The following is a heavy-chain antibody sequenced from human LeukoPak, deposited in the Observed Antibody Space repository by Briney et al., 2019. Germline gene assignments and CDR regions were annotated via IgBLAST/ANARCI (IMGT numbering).Heavy chain of an antibody. CDR3: ARGFNGHGELLLGYYFDY. D-gene: IGHD1-26*01. J-gene: IGHJ4*02. CDR1: GGSFSGYY. CDR2: INHSGST. V-gene: IGHV4-34*01. Sequence: SEILSLTCAVYGGSFSGYYWSWIRQPPGKGLEWIGEINHSGSTNYNPSLKSRVTISVDTSKNQFSLKLSSVTAADTAVYYCARGFNGHGELLLGYYFDYWGQGTLVTVSS.